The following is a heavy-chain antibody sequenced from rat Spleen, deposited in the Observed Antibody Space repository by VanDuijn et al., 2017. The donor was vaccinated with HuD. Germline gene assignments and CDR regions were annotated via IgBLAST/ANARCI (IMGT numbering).Heavy chain of an antibody. CDR3: ATYNSGYDWFAY. V-gene: IGHV5S10*01. D-gene: IGHD4-3*01. J-gene: IGHJ3*01. Sequence: EVQLVESGGGLVQPGNSLKLSCAASGFTFSDYAMAWVRQSPKKGLEWVATIIYDGSSTYYRDSVKGRFTISRDNAKRTLYLQMDSLRSEDTATYYCATYNSGYDWFAYWGQGTLVTVSS. CDR1: GFTFSDYA. CDR2: IIYDGSST.